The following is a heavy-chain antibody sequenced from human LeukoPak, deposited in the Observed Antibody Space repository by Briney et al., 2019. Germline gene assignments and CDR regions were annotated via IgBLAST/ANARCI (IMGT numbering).Heavy chain of an antibody. CDR2: ISWNSGSI. J-gene: IGHJ3*02. V-gene: IGHV3-9*03. CDR3: AKDSLIRDGYNTNAFDI. Sequence: PGGSLRLSCAASGFTFDDYAMHWVRQAPGKGLEWVSGISWNSGSIGYADSVKGRFTISRDNAKNSLYLQMNSLRAEDMALYYCAKDSLIRDGYNTNAFDIWGQGTMVTVSS. D-gene: IGHD5-24*01. CDR1: GFTFDDYA.